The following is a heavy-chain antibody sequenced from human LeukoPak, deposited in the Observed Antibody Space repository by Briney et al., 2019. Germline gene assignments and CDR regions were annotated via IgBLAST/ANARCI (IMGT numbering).Heavy chain of an antibody. CDR2: IYTSGST. Sequence: SETLSLTCTVSGGSISSYYWSWIRQPAGKGLEWIGRIYTSGSTNYNPSLKSRVTMSADTSKRQFSLKMSSVTAADTAVYYCARAEKSGNSALDYWGQGTLVTVSS. D-gene: IGHD4-23*01. V-gene: IGHV4-4*07. J-gene: IGHJ4*02. CDR3: ARAEKSGNSALDY. CDR1: GGSISSYY.